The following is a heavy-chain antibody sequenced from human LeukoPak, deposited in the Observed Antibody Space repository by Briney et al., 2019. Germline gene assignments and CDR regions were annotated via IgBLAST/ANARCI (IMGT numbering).Heavy chain of an antibody. J-gene: IGHJ4*02. Sequence: GGSLRLSCAAFGFTFSSYEMNWVRQAPGKGLEWVSYISSSGSTIYYADSVKGRFTISRDNVENSLYLQMNSLRAEDTAVYYCAKDSYGGNSRWGQGTLVTVSS. CDR3: AKDSYGGNSR. D-gene: IGHD4-23*01. V-gene: IGHV3-48*03. CDR1: GFTFSSYE. CDR2: ISSSGSTI.